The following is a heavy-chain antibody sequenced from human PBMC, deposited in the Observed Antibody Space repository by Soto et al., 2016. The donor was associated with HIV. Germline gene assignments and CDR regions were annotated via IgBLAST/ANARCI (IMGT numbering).Heavy chain of an antibody. D-gene: IGHD3-22*01. CDR2: INHSGST. V-gene: IGHV4-34*01. J-gene: IGHJ6*03. CDR1: GGSFSGYY. Sequence: VQLQQWGAGLLKPSETLSLTCAVYGGSFSGYYWSWIRQPPGKGLEWIGEINHSGSTNYNPSLKSRVTISVDTSKNQFSLKLSSVTAADTAVYYCARESSGSFTRYYYMDVWGKGTTVTVSS. CDR3: ARESSGSFTRYYYMDV.